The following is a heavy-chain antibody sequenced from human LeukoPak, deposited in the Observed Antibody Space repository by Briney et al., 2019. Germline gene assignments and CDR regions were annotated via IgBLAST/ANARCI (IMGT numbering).Heavy chain of an antibody. CDR3: ARPAGWALGSGSYPYYFDY. CDR2: IYPGDSDT. J-gene: IGHJ4*02. D-gene: IGHD1-26*01. Sequence: AESLKISCKGSGYSFTSYWIGCVRQMPGKDLEWMGIIYPGDSDTRYSPSFQGQVTISADKSISTAYLQWSSLKASDTPMYYCARPAGWALGSGSYPYYFDYWGQGTLVTVSS. V-gene: IGHV5-51*01. CDR1: GYSFTSYW.